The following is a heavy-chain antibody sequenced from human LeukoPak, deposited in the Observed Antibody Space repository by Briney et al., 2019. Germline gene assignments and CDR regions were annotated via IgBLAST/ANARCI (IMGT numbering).Heavy chain of an antibody. CDR2: INHSGST. J-gene: IGHJ4*02. Sequence: PSGTLSLTCAVYGGSFSGYYWSWIRQPPGKGLEWIGEINHSGSTNYNPSLKSRVTISVDTSKNQFSLKLSSVTAADTAVYYCARGPKNLGNLDYWGQGTLVTVSS. CDR1: GGSFSGYY. V-gene: IGHV4-34*01. CDR3: ARGPKNLGNLDY. D-gene: IGHD3-16*01.